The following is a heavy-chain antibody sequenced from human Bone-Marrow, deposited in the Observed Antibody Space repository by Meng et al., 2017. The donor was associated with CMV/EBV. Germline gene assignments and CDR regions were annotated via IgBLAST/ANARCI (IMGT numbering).Heavy chain of an antibody. V-gene: IGHV3-21*01. CDR1: GFTFSSYS. CDR3: ARDAMWKPVDY. CDR2: ISSSSSYI. D-gene: IGHD1-14*01. Sequence: GESLKISCAASGFTFSSYSMNWVRRAPGKGLEWVSSISSSSSYIYYADSVKGRFTISRDNAKNSLYLQMNSLRVEDTAVYYCARDAMWKPVDYWGQGTLVTVSS. J-gene: IGHJ4*02.